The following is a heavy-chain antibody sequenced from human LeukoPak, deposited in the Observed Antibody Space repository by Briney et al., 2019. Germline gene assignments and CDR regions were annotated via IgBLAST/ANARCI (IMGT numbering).Heavy chain of an antibody. CDR2: ISRSSSYI. J-gene: IGHJ4*02. D-gene: IGHD1-14*01. CDR3: VRGKKPGWDMSYFDY. V-gene: IGHV3-21*01. CDR1: GFTFSSYA. Sequence: PGGSLRLSCAASGFTFSSYAMSWVRQAPGKGLEWVSSISRSSSYIYYADSMKGRFTISRDNAKNSLYLLMNSLRAEDTAVYYCVRGKKPGWDMSYFDYWGQGILVTVSS.